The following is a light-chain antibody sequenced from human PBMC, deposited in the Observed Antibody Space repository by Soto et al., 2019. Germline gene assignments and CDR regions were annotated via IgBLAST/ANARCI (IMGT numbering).Light chain of an antibody. V-gene: IGLV2-14*01. CDR2: EVS. CDR3: SSYTSSSTSPYV. CDR1: SSDVGGYNY. Sequence: QSVLTQPASVSGSPGQSITISCTGTSSDVGGYNYVSWYQQHPGKAPKLMIYEVSNRPSGVSNRFFGSKSGNTASLTISGLQVEDEADYYCSSYTSSSTSPYVFGTGTKVTV. J-gene: IGLJ1*01.